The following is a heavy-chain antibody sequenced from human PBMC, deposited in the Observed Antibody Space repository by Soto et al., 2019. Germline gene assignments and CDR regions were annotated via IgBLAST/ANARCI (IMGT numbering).Heavy chain of an antibody. CDR1: GGSFSGYY. V-gene: IGHV4-34*01. D-gene: IGHD2-2*01. CDR2: INHSGST. CDR3: ARFTSGYDCSSTSCLIHYFDY. Sequence: SETLSLTCAVYGGSFSGYYWSWIRQPPGKGLEWIGEINHSGSTNYNPSLKSRVTISVDTSKNQFSLKLSSVTAADTAVYYCARFTSGYDCSSTSCLIHYFDYWGQGTLVIGSS. J-gene: IGHJ4*02.